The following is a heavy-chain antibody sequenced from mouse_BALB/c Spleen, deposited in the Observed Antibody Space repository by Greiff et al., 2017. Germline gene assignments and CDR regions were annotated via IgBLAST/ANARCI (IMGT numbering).Heavy chain of an antibody. CDR3: AASTNWDSAWFAY. J-gene: IGHJ3*01. Sequence: EVKLVESGPGLVKPSQSLSLTCTVTGYSITSDYAWNWIRQFPGNKLEWMGYISYSGSTSYNPSLKSRISITRDTSKNQFFLQLNSVTTEDTATYYCAASTNWDSAWFAYWGQGTLVTVSA. CDR1: GYSITSDYA. V-gene: IGHV3-2*02. D-gene: IGHD4-1*01. CDR2: ISYSGST.